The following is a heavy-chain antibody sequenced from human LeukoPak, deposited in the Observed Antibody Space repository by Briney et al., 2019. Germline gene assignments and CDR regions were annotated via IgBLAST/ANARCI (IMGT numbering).Heavy chain of an antibody. CDR1: GFTFSSYG. Sequence: GGSLRLSCAASGFTFSSYGMHWVRQAPGKGLEWVAVISYDGSNKYYADSVKGRFTISRDNSKNTLYLQMNSLRAEDTAVYYCAKDPSPSTVTAEYFQHWGQGTLVTVSS. J-gene: IGHJ1*01. D-gene: IGHD4-17*01. CDR3: AKDPSPSTVTAEYFQH. V-gene: IGHV3-30*18. CDR2: ISYDGSNK.